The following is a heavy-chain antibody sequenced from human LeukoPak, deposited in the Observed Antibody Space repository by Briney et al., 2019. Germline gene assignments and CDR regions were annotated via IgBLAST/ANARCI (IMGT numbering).Heavy chain of an antibody. J-gene: IGHJ4*02. Sequence: GGSLRLSCAASGFTFSSYSMNWVRQAPGKGLEWVSSISSSSSYIYYADSAKGRFTISRDNAKNSLYLQMNSLRAEDTAVYYCARDYGSGPFDYWGQGTLVAVSS. D-gene: IGHD3-10*01. CDR2: ISSSSSYI. CDR3: ARDYGSGPFDY. CDR1: GFTFSSYS. V-gene: IGHV3-21*01.